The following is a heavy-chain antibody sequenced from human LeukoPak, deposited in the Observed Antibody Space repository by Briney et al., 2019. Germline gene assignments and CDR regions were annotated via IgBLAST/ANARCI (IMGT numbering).Heavy chain of an antibody. J-gene: IGHJ4*02. V-gene: IGHV3-74*01. D-gene: IGHD5-12*01. CDR3: GRGLLRGYGGYVIDY. Sequence: PGGSLRLSCAASGFTFSSYWMHWVRQAPGKGLVWVSRINYDGTTTSYADSVKGRFTISRDNAKNTLFLQMNSLRAEDTAAFYCGRGLLRGYGGYVIDYWGQGTPITVSS. CDR2: INYDGTTT. CDR1: GFTFSSYW.